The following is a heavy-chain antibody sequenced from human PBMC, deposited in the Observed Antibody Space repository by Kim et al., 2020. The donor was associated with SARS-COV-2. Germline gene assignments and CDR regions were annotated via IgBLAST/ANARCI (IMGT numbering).Heavy chain of an antibody. J-gene: IGHJ5*02. D-gene: IGHD3-10*01. CDR2: INAGNGNT. CDR3: ARDRLPVRGVINRWFDP. Sequence: ASVKVSCKASGYTFTSYAMHWVRQAPGQRLEWMGWINAGNGNTKYSQKFQGRVTITRDTSASTAYMELSSLRSEDTAVYYCARDRLPVRGVINRWFDPWGQGTLVTVSS. V-gene: IGHV1-3*01. CDR1: GYTFTSYA.